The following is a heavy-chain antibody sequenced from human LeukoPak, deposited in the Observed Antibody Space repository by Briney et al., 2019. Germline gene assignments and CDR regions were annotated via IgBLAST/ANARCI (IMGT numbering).Heavy chain of an antibody. V-gene: IGHV3-20*04. J-gene: IGHJ4*02. CDR1: GFTFYDYG. CDR3: ARAAGGSYYDSSGYYY. CDR2: INWNGGST. D-gene: IGHD3-22*01. Sequence: GGSLRLSCAASGFTFYDYGMSWVRHAPGKGLEWGSGINWNGGSTGYADSVKGRFTISRDNAKNSLYLQMNSLRAEDTALYYCARAAGGSYYDSSGYYYWGQGTLVTVSS.